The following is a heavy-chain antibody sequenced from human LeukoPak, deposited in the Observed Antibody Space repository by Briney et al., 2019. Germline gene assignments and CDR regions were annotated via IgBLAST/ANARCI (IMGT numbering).Heavy chain of an antibody. CDR3: AKDLEYCGGDCYSDQFDY. D-gene: IGHD2-21*01. V-gene: IGHV3-23*01. Sequence: GGSLRLSCAASGLTFSSYAMSWVRQAPGKGLEWVSAISGSGGSTYYADSVKGRFTISRDNSKNTLYLQMNSLTAEDTAVYYCAKDLEYCGGDCYSDQFDYWGQGTLVTVSS. CDR1: GLTFSSYA. J-gene: IGHJ4*02. CDR2: ISGSGGST.